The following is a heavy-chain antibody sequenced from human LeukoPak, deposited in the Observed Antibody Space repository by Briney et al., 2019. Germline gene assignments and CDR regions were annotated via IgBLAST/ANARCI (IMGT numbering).Heavy chain of an antibody. CDR2: MYTSGNT. Sequence: SETLSFTCTVSGGSISSGGYYWSWIRQPAGKGLEWIGRMYTSGNTNYNPSLKSRATISVDTSKNQFSLELSSVTAADTAVYYCARHTWQWLPFDDWGQGTQVTISS. D-gene: IGHD5-12*01. V-gene: IGHV4-61*02. J-gene: IGHJ4*02. CDR3: ARHTWQWLPFDD. CDR1: GGSISSGGYY.